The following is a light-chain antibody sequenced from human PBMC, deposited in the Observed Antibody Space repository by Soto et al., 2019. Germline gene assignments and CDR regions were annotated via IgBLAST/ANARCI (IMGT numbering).Light chain of an antibody. CDR3: QHYVNWPLT. Sequence: IVIKHSPAKRSSSSGEGATLSCXASQGIGNTLAWYQQKPGQTPRLLIYGASIRATGVPARFSGSGSGTDFTLTINSLQSEDFAVYYCQHYVNWPLTFGGGTKVDIK. CDR1: QGIGNT. CDR2: GAS. J-gene: IGKJ4*01. V-gene: IGKV3-15*01.